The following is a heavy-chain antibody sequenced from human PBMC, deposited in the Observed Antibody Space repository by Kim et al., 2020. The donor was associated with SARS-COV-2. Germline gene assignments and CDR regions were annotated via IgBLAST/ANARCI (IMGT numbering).Heavy chain of an antibody. CDR1: GFTFNTYG. CDR2: ISYDGSNK. CDR3: AKAVLRGGNYYIYGMDV. J-gene: IGHJ6*01. V-gene: IGHV3-30*18. Sequence: GGSLRLSWAASGFTFNTYGMYWVRQAPGKGLEWVAVISYDGSNKYYADSVKGRFTISRDNSKNTLYLQMNSLRAEDTAVYYCAKAVLRGGNYYIYGMDV. D-gene: IGHD3-10*01.